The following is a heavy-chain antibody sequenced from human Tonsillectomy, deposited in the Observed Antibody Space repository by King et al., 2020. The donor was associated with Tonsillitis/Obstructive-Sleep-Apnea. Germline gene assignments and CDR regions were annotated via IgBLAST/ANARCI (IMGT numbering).Heavy chain of an antibody. Sequence: VQLVESGGGLVQPGGSLRLSCAASGFTFSSYSMNWVRQAPGKGLEWVSYISSSSSTIYYADSVKGRFTISRDNAKNSLYLQMNSLRDEDTAVYYCARDLFEEWLSQPYFDYWGQGTLVTVSS. D-gene: IGHD3-3*01. V-gene: IGHV3-48*02. CDR2: ISSSSSTI. J-gene: IGHJ4*02. CDR1: GFTFSSYS. CDR3: ARDLFEEWLSQPYFDY.